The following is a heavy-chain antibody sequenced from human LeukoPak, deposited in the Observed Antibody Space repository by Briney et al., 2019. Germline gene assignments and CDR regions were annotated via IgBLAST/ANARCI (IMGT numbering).Heavy chain of an antibody. D-gene: IGHD4-17*01. J-gene: IGHJ4*02. V-gene: IGHV3-53*01. CDR2: IYSGGST. CDR1: GFTVSSNY. CDR3: AIDYGDYRGDY. Sequence: GGSLRLSCAASGFTVSSNYISWVRQAPGKGLEWVSVIYSGGSTYYADSVKGRFTISRDNSKNTLYLQMNSLRAEETAVYYCAIDYGDYRGDYWGQGTLVTVSS.